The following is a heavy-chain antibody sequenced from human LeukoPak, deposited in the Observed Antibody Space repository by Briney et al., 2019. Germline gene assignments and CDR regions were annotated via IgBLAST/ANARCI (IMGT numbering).Heavy chain of an antibody. CDR3: ARSGGSRGTVTPPGDF. CDR1: GYTFTTYT. CDR2: INADTGNT. D-gene: IGHD4-17*01. V-gene: IGHV1-3*03. J-gene: IGHJ4*02. Sequence: ASVKVSCKASGYTFTTYTMHWVRQAPGQRLEWMGWINADTGNTKCSQEFQGRLTITRDTSASTVYMDPSSLKSEDMAVYYCARSGGSRGTVTPPGDFWGQGTLVTASS.